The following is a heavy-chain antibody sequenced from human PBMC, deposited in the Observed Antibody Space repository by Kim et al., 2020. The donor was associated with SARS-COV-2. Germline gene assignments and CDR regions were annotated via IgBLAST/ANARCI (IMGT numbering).Heavy chain of an antibody. CDR3: AKVRAVGARNEAFDI. D-gene: IGHD1-26*01. V-gene: IGHV3-23*01. J-gene: IGHJ3*02. Sequence: GSVKGRFTSSRDSSKNTLYLQMNSLRAEDTAVYYCAKVRAVGARNEAFDIWGQGTMVTVSS.